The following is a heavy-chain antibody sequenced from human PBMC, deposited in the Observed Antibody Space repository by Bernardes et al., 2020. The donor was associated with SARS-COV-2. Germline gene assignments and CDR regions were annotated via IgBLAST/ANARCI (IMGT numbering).Heavy chain of an antibody. V-gene: IGHV2-5*02. D-gene: IGHD1-26*01. CDR2: IFWDDDK. CDR1: GFSLSTTGVG. Sequence: SGPTLVKPTQTLTLTCTFSGFSLSTTGVGVGWIRQPPGEALEWLALIFWDDDKFYSPSLKSRLSVTKDTAKNQAVLSMTDMDPVDTGTYYCAHRYTGSHFDYWGQGTLVTVSS. CDR3: AHRYTGSHFDY. J-gene: IGHJ4*02.